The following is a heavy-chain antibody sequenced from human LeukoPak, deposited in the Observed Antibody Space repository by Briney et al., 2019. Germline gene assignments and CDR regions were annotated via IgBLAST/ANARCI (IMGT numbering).Heavy chain of an antibody. CDR2: IDGSSSDI. D-gene: IGHD3-22*01. CDR3: ARRGYYDYSGFDY. Sequence: GGSLRLSCAGSEFTFSSYSMHWVRQAPGKGLEWVSSIDGSSSDIYYADSVKGRFTISRDNSKNSLYLQMKSLRAEDTALYYCARRGYYDYSGFDYWGQGTLVSVSS. V-gene: IGHV3-21*01. CDR1: EFTFSSYS. J-gene: IGHJ4*02.